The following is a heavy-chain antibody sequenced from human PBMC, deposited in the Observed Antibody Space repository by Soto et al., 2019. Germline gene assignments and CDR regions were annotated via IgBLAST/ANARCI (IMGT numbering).Heavy chain of an antibody. CDR1: GFTFSSYW. CDR3: ARDYGDYGPYYYYYYMDV. V-gene: IGHV3-74*01. CDR2: INSDGSST. D-gene: IGHD4-17*01. Sequence: GGSLRLSCAASGFTFSSYWMHWVRQAPGKGLVWVSRINSDGSSTSYADSVKGRFTISRDNAKNTLYLQMNSLRAEDTAVYYCARDYGDYGPYYYYYYMDVWGKGTTVTVSS. J-gene: IGHJ6*03.